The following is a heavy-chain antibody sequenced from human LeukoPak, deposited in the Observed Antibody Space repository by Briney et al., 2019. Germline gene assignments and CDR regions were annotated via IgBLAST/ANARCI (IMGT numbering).Heavy chain of an antibody. CDR3: ARGHELWFGELSAWFDP. CDR1: GGSLSAYY. CDR2: INHGGST. Sequence: KTSETLSLTCAVYGGSLSAYYWTWIRQPPGKGLEWIGEINHGGSTNYNPSLKSRVTISVDTSKNQFSLKLSSVTAADTAVYYCARGHELWFGELSAWFDPWGQGTLVTVSS. V-gene: IGHV4-34*01. D-gene: IGHD3-10*01. J-gene: IGHJ5*02.